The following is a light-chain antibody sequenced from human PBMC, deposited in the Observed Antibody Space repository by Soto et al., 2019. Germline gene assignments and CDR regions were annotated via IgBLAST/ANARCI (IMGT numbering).Light chain of an antibody. CDR3: QQYKNWPLT. Sequence: EVVMTQSPATLSVSPGERATLFCRASQSVTSRLDGYQQKPGQSPRLLIYGASTRATGIPDRFSGSASGTDFTLTINSLQSEDFAVYYCQQYKNWPLTFGGGTKVDIK. CDR2: GAS. J-gene: IGKJ4*01. CDR1: QSVTSR. V-gene: IGKV3-15*01.